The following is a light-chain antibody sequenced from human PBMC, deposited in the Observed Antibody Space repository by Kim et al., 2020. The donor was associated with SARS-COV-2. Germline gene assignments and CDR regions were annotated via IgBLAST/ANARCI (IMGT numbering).Light chain of an antibody. Sequence: SCELTQPPSVSVAPGQTARITCGGNNIGGHSVHWYQQKPGQAPVLVIYYDSDRPSGIPERFSGSKAATTATLTISRVEAGDEADYYCQVWDTDTDDYVFGTGTKVTVL. CDR2: YDS. CDR3: QVWDTDTDDYV. V-gene: IGLV3-21*01. CDR1: NIGGHS. J-gene: IGLJ1*01.